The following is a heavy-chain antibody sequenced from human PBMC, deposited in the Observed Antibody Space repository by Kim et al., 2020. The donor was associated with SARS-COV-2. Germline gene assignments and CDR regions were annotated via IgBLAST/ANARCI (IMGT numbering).Heavy chain of an antibody. V-gene: IGHV4-39*01. CDR3: ARHRDILTGFGYRSGEPFDY. D-gene: IGHD3-9*01. J-gene: IGHJ4*02. CDR2: IYYSGST. CDR1: GGSISSSSYY. Sequence: SETLSLTCTVSGGSISSSSYYWGWIRQPPGKGLEWIGSIYYSGSTYYNPSLKSRVTISVDTSKNQFSLKLSSVTAADTAVYYCARHRDILTGFGYRSGEPFDYWGQGTLVTVSS.